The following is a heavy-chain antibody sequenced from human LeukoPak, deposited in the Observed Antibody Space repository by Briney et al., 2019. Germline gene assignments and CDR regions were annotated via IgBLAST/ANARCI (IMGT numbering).Heavy chain of an antibody. CDR3: AKGERRFGDTKFDC. CDR2: ISWNSGSI. V-gene: IGHV3-9*01. Sequence: TGASLRLSCAASGFTFDDYAMHWVRQAPGKGLEWVSGISWNSGSIGYADSVKGRFTISRDNAKNSLYLQMNSLRAEDTALYYCAKGERRFGDTKFDCWGQGTLVTVSS. D-gene: IGHD3-10*01. CDR1: GFTFDDYA. J-gene: IGHJ4*02.